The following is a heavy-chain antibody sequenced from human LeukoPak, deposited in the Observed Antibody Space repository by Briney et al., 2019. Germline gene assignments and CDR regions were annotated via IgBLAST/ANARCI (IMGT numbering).Heavy chain of an antibody. CDR3: AREGYYDILTATNLFDY. V-gene: IGHV4-4*07. D-gene: IGHD3-9*01. CDR1: GGSISSYY. Sequence: SETLSLTCTVSGGSISSYYWSWIRQPAGKGLGWIGRIYTSGSTNYNPSLKSRVTISVDKSKNQFSLKLSSVTAADTAVYYCAREGYYDILTATNLFDYWGQGTLVTVSS. J-gene: IGHJ4*02. CDR2: IYTSGST.